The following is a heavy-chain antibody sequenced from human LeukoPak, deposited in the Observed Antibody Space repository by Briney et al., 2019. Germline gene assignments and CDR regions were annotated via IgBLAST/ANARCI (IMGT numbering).Heavy chain of an antibody. Sequence: GASVKVSCKASGYTFTSYDINWVRQATGQGLEWMGWMNPNSGNTGYAQKFQGRVTITRNTSISTAYMELSSLTSEDTAVYYCARGLGTYWGKDFLNWFDPWGQGTLVTVSS. CDR1: GYTFTSYD. D-gene: IGHD7-27*01. CDR3: ARGLGTYWGKDFLNWFDP. J-gene: IGHJ5*02. V-gene: IGHV1-8*03. CDR2: MNPNSGNT.